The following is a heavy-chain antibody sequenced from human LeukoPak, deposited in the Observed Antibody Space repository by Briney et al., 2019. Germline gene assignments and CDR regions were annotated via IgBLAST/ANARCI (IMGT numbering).Heavy chain of an antibody. Sequence: PGGSLRLSCAASGFTFSSYGMHWVRQAPGKGLEWVAVIWYDGSNKYYADSVKGRFTISRDNSKNTLYLQMNSLRAEDTAVCYCARGPEIYCSSTSCYGMFDPWGQGTLVTVSS. CDR3: ARGPEIYCSSTSCYGMFDP. CDR2: IWYDGSNK. D-gene: IGHD2-2*01. CDR1: GFTFSSYG. J-gene: IGHJ5*02. V-gene: IGHV3-33*01.